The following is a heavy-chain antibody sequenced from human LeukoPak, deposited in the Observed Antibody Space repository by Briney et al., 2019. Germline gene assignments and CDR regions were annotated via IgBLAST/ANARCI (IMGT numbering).Heavy chain of an antibody. CDR3: ARDRPAYSSRSVRYFQH. J-gene: IGHJ1*01. Sequence: GGSLRLSCAASGFTFSSYSMNWVRQAPGKGLEWVSYISSSSTIYHADSVKGRFTISRDNAKNSLYLQMNSLRDEDTAVYYCARDRPAYSSRSVRYFQHWGQGTLVTVSS. V-gene: IGHV3-48*02. CDR1: GFTFSSYS. D-gene: IGHD6-13*01. CDR2: ISSSSTI.